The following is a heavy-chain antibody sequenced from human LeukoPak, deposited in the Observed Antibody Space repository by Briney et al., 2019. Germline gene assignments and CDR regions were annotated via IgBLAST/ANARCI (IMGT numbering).Heavy chain of an antibody. Sequence: PSETLSLTCTVSGVSISSYYWSWIRQPAGKGLEWIGRIYTSGSTNYNPSLKSRVTISVDTSKNQFSLKLSSVTAADTAVYYCARHGRGYCSSTSCYVGGGYTMVRGAPSGRYYYYYMDVWGKGTTVTVSS. CDR3: ARHGRGYCSSTSCYVGGGYTMVRGAPSGRYYYYYMDV. V-gene: IGHV4-4*07. J-gene: IGHJ6*03. CDR1: GVSISSYY. D-gene: IGHD2-2*01. CDR2: IYTSGST.